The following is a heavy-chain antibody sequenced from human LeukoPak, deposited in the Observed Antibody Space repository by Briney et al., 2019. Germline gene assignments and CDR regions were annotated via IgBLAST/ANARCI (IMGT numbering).Heavy chain of an antibody. CDR3: ARDYGDYLSPGAFDI. CDR1: GTTFRNYW. D-gene: IGHD4-17*01. CDR2: ISPSGDIR. Sequence: PGGSLRLSCVASGTTFRNYWMSWVRQAPGKGLEWVSGISPSGDIRYYADSVKGRFTISRDNSKNTLYLQMNSLRAEDTAVYYCARDYGDYLSPGAFDIWGQGTMVTVSS. J-gene: IGHJ3*02. V-gene: IGHV3-23*01.